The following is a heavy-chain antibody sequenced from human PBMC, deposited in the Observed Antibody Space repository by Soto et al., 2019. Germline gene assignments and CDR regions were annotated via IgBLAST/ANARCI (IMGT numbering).Heavy chain of an antibody. D-gene: IGHD6-13*01. J-gene: IGHJ4*02. CDR2: TYYRSKWKN. CDR3: VRGVDSSFDY. V-gene: IGHV6-1*01. Sequence: QVQLQQSGPGLGKPSQSLSLTCVISGDSVASNRPTWNWVRQSPSRGLEWLGRTYYRSKWKNDYALSVNSRITINPDTSKNQLSLQLSSVTPDDTAIYYCVRGVDSSFDYWGQGTLVTVSS. CDR1: GDSVASNRPT.